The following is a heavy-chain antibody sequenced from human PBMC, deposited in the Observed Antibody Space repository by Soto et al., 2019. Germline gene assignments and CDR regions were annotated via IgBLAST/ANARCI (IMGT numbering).Heavy chain of an antibody. Sequence: ASVKVSCKASGYTFTSYSMHWVRQAPGQRLEWMGWINAGNGNTKYSQKFQGRVTITRDTSASTAYMELSSLRSEDTAVYYCASSATTADYYYGMDVWGQGTTVTVSS. CDR1: GYTFTSYS. V-gene: IGHV1-3*01. D-gene: IGHD1-26*01. CDR2: INAGNGNT. CDR3: ASSATTADYYYGMDV. J-gene: IGHJ6*02.